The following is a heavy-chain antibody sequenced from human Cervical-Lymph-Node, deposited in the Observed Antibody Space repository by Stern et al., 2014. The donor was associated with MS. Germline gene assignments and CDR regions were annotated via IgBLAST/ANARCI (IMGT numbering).Heavy chain of an antibody. D-gene: IGHD5-18*01. J-gene: IGHJ3*02. Sequence: VQLVESEAEVKKPGSSVKVSCKASGGTFSSYAISWVRQAPGQGLEWMGGIIPIFGTADYAQKFQGRVTITADESTSTAYMELSSLRSDDTAIYYCARVHTASSHAFDIWGQGTMVTVSS. CDR3: ARVHTASSHAFDI. CDR1: GGTFSSYA. CDR2: IIPIFGTA. V-gene: IGHV1-69*01.